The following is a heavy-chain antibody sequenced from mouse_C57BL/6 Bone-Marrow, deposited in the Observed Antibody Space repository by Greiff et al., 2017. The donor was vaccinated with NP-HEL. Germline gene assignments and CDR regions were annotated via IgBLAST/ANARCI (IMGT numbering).Heavy chain of an antibody. V-gene: IGHV14-4*01. Sequence: VQLQQSGAELVRPGASVKLSCTASGFNIKDDYMHWVKQRPEQGLEWIGWIDPENGDTEYASKFQGKATITADTSSNTAYLQLSSLTSEDTAVYYCTTEVIATVVPFDYWGQGTTLTVSS. CDR2: IDPENGDT. J-gene: IGHJ2*01. CDR3: TTEVIATVVPFDY. D-gene: IGHD1-1*01. CDR1: GFNIKDDY.